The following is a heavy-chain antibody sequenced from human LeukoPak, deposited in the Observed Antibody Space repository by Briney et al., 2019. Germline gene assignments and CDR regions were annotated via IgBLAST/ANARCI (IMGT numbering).Heavy chain of an antibody. CDR3: ARVAIAARPAAFDI. CDR2: IYTSGST. V-gene: IGHV4-4*07. D-gene: IGHD6-6*01. CDR1: GGSISSYY. Sequence: PSETLSLTCTVSGGSISSYYWSWIRQPAGKGLEWIGRIYTSGSTNYNPSLKSRVTMSVDTSKNQFPLKLSSVTAADTAVYYCARVAIAARPAAFDIWGQGTMVTVSS. J-gene: IGHJ3*02.